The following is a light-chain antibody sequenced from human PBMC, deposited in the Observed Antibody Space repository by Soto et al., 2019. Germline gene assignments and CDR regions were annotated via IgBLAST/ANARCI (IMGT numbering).Light chain of an antibody. V-gene: IGKV3-11*01. CDR2: DAS. J-gene: IGKJ4*01. CDR1: QSVSSY. Sequence: EIMLTQSQSTLSLSPGERAILSCRASQSVSSYLAWYQQKPGQAPRLLIYDASNRATGIPARFSGSGSGTDSTLTISSLEPEDFAVYYGQQRSNWPFTFGGGTKVEIK. CDR3: QQRSNWPFT.